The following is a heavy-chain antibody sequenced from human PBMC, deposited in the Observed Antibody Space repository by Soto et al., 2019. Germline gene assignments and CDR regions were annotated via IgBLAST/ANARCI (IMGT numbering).Heavy chain of an antibody. J-gene: IGHJ5*02. V-gene: IGHV4-4*02. Sequence: SETLSLTCAVSGGSIRSHTWWTWVRQPPGKGLEWIGELYHSGSTNYNPSLEGRITISVDRSKNQFSLELISVTAADTAVNYCARDEFDGSNHFGRFNPWGQGALVTVSS. CDR1: GGSIRSHTW. CDR3: ARDEFDGSNHFGRFNP. CDR2: LYHSGST. D-gene: IGHD1-26*01.